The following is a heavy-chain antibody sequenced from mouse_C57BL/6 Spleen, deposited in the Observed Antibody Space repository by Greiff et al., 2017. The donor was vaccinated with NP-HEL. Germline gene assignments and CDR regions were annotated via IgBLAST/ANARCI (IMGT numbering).Heavy chain of an antibody. CDR2: INPGSGGT. CDR3: ARERGSSTDWYFDV. V-gene: IGHV1-54*01. Sequence: QVQLQQSGAELVRPGTSVKVSCKASGYAFTNYLIEWVKQRPGQGLEWIGVINPGSGGTNYNEKFKGKATLTADKSSSTAYMQLSSLTSEDSAVYFCARERGSSTDWYFDVWGTGTTVTVSS. D-gene: IGHD1-1*01. CDR1: GYAFTNYL. J-gene: IGHJ1*03.